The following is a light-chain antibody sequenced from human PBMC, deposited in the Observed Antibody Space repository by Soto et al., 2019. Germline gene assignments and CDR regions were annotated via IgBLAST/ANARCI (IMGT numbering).Light chain of an antibody. CDR3: NSYAGSRNVV. J-gene: IGLJ2*01. CDR2: EVT. Sequence: QSVLTQPPSASGSPGQSVTISCTGTSSDIGGYNYVSWYQQHPGKAPKLMIYEVTKRPSGVPDRFSGSKSGNTASLTVSGLQAEDEADYYCNSYAGSRNVVFGGGTKLTVL. V-gene: IGLV2-8*01. CDR1: SSDIGGYNY.